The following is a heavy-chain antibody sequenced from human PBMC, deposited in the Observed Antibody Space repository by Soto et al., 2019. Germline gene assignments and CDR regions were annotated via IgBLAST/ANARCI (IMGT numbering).Heavy chain of an antibody. Sequence: QVQLVQSGAEVKKPGSSVKVSCKASGGTFSSYAISWVRQAPGQGLEWMGGIIPIFGTANYAQKFQGRVTITADESTSTAYMELSSLRSEDTAAYYCARVSGYCSSTSCYTRYYYYYGMDVWGQGTTVTVSS. D-gene: IGHD2-2*02. J-gene: IGHJ6*02. CDR2: IIPIFGTA. CDR1: GGTFSSYA. CDR3: ARVSGYCSSTSCYTRYYYYYGMDV. V-gene: IGHV1-69*01.